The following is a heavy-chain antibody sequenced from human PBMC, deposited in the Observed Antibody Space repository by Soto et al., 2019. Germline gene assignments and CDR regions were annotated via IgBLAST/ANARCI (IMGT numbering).Heavy chain of an antibody. D-gene: IGHD2-8*02. CDR1: GTSFTSYG. J-gene: IGHJ4*02. CDR2: FVPMFRSS. V-gene: IGHV1-69*01. Sequence: QVQLVQSGAEVRKPGSSVNVSCKASGTSFTSYGIHWVRQAPGQGLEGMGGFVPMFRSSNYAQKFQGRLTIVADESTNTAYMELSSLRADDSAIYYCASTGGTYYFDHWGQGTLVTVSS. CDR3: ASTGGTYYFDH.